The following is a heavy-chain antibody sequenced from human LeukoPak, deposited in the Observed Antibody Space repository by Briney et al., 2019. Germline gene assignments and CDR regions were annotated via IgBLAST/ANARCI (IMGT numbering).Heavy chain of an antibody. J-gene: IGHJ6*03. Sequence: GESLKISCKGSGYIFTNYWIGWVRQMPGKGLEWMGIIYPGDSDTRYSPSFQGQVTISADKSISTAYLQWSSLKASDTAMYYCARIAAAGNYYYYMDVWGKGTTVTISS. CDR1: GYIFTNYW. CDR3: ARIAAAGNYYYYMDV. CDR2: IYPGDSDT. V-gene: IGHV5-51*01. D-gene: IGHD6-13*01.